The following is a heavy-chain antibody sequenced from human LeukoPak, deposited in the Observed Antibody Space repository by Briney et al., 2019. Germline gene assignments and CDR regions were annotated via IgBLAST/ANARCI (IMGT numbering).Heavy chain of an antibody. CDR3: ATSFRDFWSGYRFDY. J-gene: IGHJ4*02. CDR2: ISGSGGST. V-gene: IGHV3-23*01. Sequence: GGSLRLSXAASGFTFSSYAMSWVRQAPGKGLEWVSAISGSGGSTYYADSVKGRFTISRDNSKNTLYLQMNSLRAEDTAVYYCATSFRDFWSGYRFDYWGQGTLVTVSS. D-gene: IGHD3-3*01. CDR1: GFTFSSYA.